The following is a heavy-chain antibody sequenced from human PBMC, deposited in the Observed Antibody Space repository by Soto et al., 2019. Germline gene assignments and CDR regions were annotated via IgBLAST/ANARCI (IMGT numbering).Heavy chain of an antibody. Sequence: GGSLRLSCAASGFTFSSYAMHWVRQAPGKGLEWVAVISYDGSNKYYADSVKGRFTISRDNSKNTLYLQMNSLRAEDTAVYYCARDVEYCGGDCYSNFDYWGQGTLVTVSS. D-gene: IGHD2-21*02. V-gene: IGHV3-30*04. CDR1: GFTFSSYA. CDR2: ISYDGSNK. CDR3: ARDVEYCGGDCYSNFDY. J-gene: IGHJ4*02.